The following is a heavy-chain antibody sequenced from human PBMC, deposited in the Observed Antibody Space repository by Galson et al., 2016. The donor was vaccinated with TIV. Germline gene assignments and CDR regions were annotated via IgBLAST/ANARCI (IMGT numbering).Heavy chain of an antibody. V-gene: IGHV3-23*01. Sequence: SLRLSCAASGFTFSDYGMSWVRQAPGKGLEWVSGISNSGESAYYADSVKGRFTISRDNSRSTLYLQMNSRTAEDAATYHCAKGCQRYSPWGQGTLVTASS. CDR3: AKGCQRYSP. CDR2: ISNSGESA. D-gene: IGHD5-12*01. CDR1: GFTFSDYG. J-gene: IGHJ5*02.